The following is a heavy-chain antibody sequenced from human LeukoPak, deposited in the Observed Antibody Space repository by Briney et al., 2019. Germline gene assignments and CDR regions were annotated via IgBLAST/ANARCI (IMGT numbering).Heavy chain of an antibody. D-gene: IGHD6-13*01. J-gene: IGHJ3*02. CDR2: IYYSGST. CDR3: ARTQAAAGTPDAFDI. CDR1: GGSISSGGYY. V-gene: IGHV4-31*03. Sequence: PSETLSLTCTVSGGSISSGGYYWSWIRQHPGKGLEWIGYIYYSGSTYYNPSLKSRVTMSVDTSKNQFSLKLSSVTAADTAVYYCARTQAAAGTPDAFDIWGQGTMVTVSS.